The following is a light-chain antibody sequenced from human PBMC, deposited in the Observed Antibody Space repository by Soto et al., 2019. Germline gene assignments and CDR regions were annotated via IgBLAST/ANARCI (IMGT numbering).Light chain of an antibody. CDR3: SSYTGSSTLV. Sequence: QSVLTQPASVSGSPGQSITISCTGTSSDVGGYNSVSWYQQHPGQAPQLIIYEVGHRPSEVSNRFSASKSGNTASLTISGLQAEDEADYYCSSYTGSSTLVFGGGTKLTVL. V-gene: IGLV2-14*01. J-gene: IGLJ2*01. CDR2: EVG. CDR1: SSDVGGYNS.